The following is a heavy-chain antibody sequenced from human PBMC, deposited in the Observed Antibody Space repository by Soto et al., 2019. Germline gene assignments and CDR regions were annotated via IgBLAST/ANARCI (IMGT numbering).Heavy chain of an antibody. CDR3: AKTIPQYSYGYYFDY. Sequence: GGSLRLSCAASGFTLSSYAMSWVRQAPGKGLEWVSAISGSGGSTYYADSVKGRFTISRDNSKNTLYLQMNSLRAEDTAVYYCAKTIPQYSYGYYFDYWGQGTLVTVSS. J-gene: IGHJ4*02. D-gene: IGHD5-18*01. CDR2: ISGSGGST. V-gene: IGHV3-23*01. CDR1: GFTLSSYA.